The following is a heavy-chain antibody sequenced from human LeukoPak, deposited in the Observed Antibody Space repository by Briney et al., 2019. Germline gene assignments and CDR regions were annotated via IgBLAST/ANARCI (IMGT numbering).Heavy chain of an antibody. J-gene: IGHJ4*02. CDR1: GFTFNSNA. Sequence: PGGSLRLSCAASGFTFNSNAMSWVRQAPGKGLEWVSGISGNGGTTCYADSVKGRFTISRDNSKNTLFLQVNSLRAEDTAIYYCAKHAITAGLTYFDYWGQGTLVTVSS. V-gene: IGHV3-23*01. CDR2: ISGNGGTT. D-gene: IGHD6-13*01. CDR3: AKHAITAGLTYFDY.